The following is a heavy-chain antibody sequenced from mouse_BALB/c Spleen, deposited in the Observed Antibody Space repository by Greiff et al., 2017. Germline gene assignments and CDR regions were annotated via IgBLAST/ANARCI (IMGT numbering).Heavy chain of an antibody. Sequence: QVQLQQSGPELVRPGVSVKISCKGSGYTFTDYAMHWVKQSHAKSLEWIGVISTYYGNTNYNQKFKGKATMTVDKSSSTAYMELARLTSEDSAIYYCARDYGSSFYYFDYWGQGTTLTVSS. CDR3: ARDYGSSFYYFDY. D-gene: IGHD1-1*01. CDR1: GYTFTDYA. CDR2: ISTYYGNT. V-gene: IGHV1-67*01. J-gene: IGHJ2*01.